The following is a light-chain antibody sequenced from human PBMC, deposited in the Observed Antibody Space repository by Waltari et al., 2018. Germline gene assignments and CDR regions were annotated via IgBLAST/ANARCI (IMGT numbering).Light chain of an antibody. V-gene: IGLV8-61*01. J-gene: IGLJ3*02. CDR2: KAD. CDR1: SGSVSTTSY. CDR3: ALYMGSGSWV. Sequence: QTVVTQEPSLSVSPGGTVTLTCALSSGSVSTTSYATWYQQTPGQASRTRVYKADARSSGVPVRFSGSILGKTAALTVTGAQADDESDYYCALYMGSGSWVFVGGTKVTVL.